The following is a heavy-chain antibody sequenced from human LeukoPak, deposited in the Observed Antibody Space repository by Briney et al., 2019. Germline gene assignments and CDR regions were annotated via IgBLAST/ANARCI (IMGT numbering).Heavy chain of an antibody. Sequence: GRSLRLSCSASGFTFTSYAMHWVRQAPGKGLEWVAVISYDGSNKYYADSVKGRFTISRDNAKNSLYLQMNRLRADDTAVYYCARVLFDWFFNYYYYYYMDVWGKGTTVTVSS. CDR3: ARVLFDWFFNYYYYYYMDV. CDR2: ISYDGSNK. J-gene: IGHJ6*03. V-gene: IGHV3-30*04. CDR1: GFTFTSYA. D-gene: IGHD3-9*01.